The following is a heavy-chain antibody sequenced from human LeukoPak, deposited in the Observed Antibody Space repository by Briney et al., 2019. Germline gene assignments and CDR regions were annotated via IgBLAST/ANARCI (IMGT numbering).Heavy chain of an antibody. J-gene: IGHJ5*02. Sequence: GASVKVSCKASGYTFTSYGISWVRQAPGQGLEWMGWISAYNGNTNYAQKFQGRVTMTRDTSISTAYMELSRLRSDDTAVYYCARGELPGLRDPWGQGTLVTVSS. CDR3: ARGELPGLRDP. D-gene: IGHD1-26*01. CDR2: ISAYNGNT. CDR1: GYTFTSYG. V-gene: IGHV1-18*01.